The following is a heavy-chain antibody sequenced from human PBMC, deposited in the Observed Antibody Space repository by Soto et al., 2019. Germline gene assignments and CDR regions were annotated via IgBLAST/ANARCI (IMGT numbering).Heavy chain of an antibody. V-gene: IGHV3-23*01. J-gene: IGHJ4*02. D-gene: IGHD2-15*01. CDR3: AKSFVVVVAANGGFDY. CDR2: ISGSGGSR. Sequence: EVQLLESGGGLVQPGGSLRLSCAASGFTFTSYAMSWVRQAPGKGLEWVSGISGSGGSRYYADSVKGRFTISRDNSKNTLYLQMNSRRAEDTAVYYCAKSFVVVVAANGGFDYWGQGTLITVSS. CDR1: GFTFTSYA.